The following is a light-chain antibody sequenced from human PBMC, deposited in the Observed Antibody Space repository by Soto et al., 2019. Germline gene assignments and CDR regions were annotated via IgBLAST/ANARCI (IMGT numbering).Light chain of an antibody. Sequence: EIVLTQSPGTLSLSPGERATLSCRATQSVSSNYLAWNPQKPGPAPRLLIYGAPSRATGIPDRLSGSGSGTDCPLTISRLETDDFEVYDCAQYGSSPLNYGGGTRVDVK. CDR2: GAP. V-gene: IGKV3-20*01. CDR3: AQYGSSPLN. CDR1: QSVSSNY. J-gene: IGKJ4*01.